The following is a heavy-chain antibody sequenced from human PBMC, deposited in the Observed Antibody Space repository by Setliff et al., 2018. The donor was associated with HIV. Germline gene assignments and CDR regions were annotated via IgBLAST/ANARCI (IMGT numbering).Heavy chain of an antibody. CDR3: TRRGRDGVFIMFATGFDP. CDR2: IFYTGST. J-gene: IGHJ5*02. V-gene: IGHV4-39*01. Sequence: SETLSLTCSVSGGSISSSTYYWGWIRQPPGKGLEWIGDIFYTGSTYYNPSLKSRVAISVDTSENQFSLKLNSVTAADTAVYYCTRRGRDGVFIMFATGFDPWGQGALVTVSS. CDR1: GGSISSSTYY. D-gene: IGHD2-8*01.